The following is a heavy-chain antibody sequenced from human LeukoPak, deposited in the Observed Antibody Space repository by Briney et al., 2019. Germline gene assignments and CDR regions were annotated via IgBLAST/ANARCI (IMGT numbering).Heavy chain of an antibody. CDR3: ARVGPYSSSWFFDY. V-gene: IGHV4-34*01. D-gene: IGHD6-13*01. CDR1: GGSSSGYY. J-gene: IGHJ4*02. Sequence: SETLSLTCAVYGGSSSGYYWRWVRPPPGKGLGWVGEINHSGSTNYNPSLKSRVTISVDTSKNQFSLKLSSVTAADTAVYYCARVGPYSSSWFFDYWGQGTLVTVSS. CDR2: INHSGST.